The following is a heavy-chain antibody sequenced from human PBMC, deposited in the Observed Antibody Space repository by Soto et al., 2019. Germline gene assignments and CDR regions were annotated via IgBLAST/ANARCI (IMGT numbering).Heavy chain of an antibody. J-gene: IGHJ4*02. V-gene: IGHV1-18*01. CDR1: GYTFTSYG. D-gene: IGHD3-3*01. CDR3: ARADTIFGVVTSADY. CDR2: ISAYNGNT. Sequence: QVQLVQSGAEVKKPGASVKVSCKASGYTFTSYGISWVRQAPGQGLEWMGWISAYNGNTNYAQKLQGRVTITTDTSTSTAYMELRSLRSDDTAVYYCARADTIFGVVTSADYWGQGTLVTVSS.